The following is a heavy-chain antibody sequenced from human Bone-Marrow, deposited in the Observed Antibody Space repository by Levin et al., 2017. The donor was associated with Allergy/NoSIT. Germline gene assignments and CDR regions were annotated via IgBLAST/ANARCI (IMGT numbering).Heavy chain of an antibody. J-gene: IGHJ6*03. CDR3: ARAPGLRNIGGNYYMDV. D-gene: IGHD3-16*01. CDR1: GGSVSSGSSY. Sequence: SCSVSGGSVSSGSSYWSWIRQPPGKELEWIGYIFYSGSTNYNPSLKSRVTISLDTSKNQFSLKLTSVTAADAAVYYCARAPGLRNIGGNYYMDVWGTGTTVTVSS. V-gene: IGHV4-61*01. CDR2: IFYSGST.